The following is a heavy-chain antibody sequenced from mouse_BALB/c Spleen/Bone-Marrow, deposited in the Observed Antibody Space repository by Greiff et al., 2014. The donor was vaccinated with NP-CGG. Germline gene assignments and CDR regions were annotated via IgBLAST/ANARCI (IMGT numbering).Heavy chain of an antibody. CDR1: GYTFTYYT. Sequence: QVQLQQPGAELARPGASVKMSCKASGYTFTYYTIHWVKQRPGQDLEWIGYINPTSGYTNYNQKFKDKATVTADKSSSTAYLQLNSLTSEDSAVYYCARDWTIPFAYWGQGTLVTVSA. CDR2: INPTSGYT. D-gene: IGHD1-1*02. J-gene: IGHJ3*01. V-gene: IGHV1-4*01. CDR3: ARDWTIPFAY.